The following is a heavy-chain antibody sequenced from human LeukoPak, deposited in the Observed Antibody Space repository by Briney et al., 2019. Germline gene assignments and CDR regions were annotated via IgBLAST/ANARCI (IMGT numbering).Heavy chain of an antibody. CDR1: GFTFSSYA. V-gene: IGHV3-23*01. CDR2: ISSSGGST. CDR3: AKDPESYDFWSGYYLTTLGFDY. J-gene: IGHJ4*02. Sequence: GGSLRLSCAASGFTFSSYAMSWVRQAPGKGLEWVSAISSSGGSTYYADSVKGRFTISRDNSKNTLYLQMNSLRAEDTAVYYCAKDPESYDFWSGYYLTTLGFDYWGQGTLVTVSS. D-gene: IGHD3-3*01.